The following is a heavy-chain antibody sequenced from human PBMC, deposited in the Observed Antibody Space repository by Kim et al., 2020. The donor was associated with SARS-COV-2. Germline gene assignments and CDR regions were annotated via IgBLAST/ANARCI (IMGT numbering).Heavy chain of an antibody. D-gene: IGHD2-15*01. CDR3: ARDGTGGYSFLSDY. Sequence: ADSVKGRFTISRDNSKNTLYLQMNSLRAEDTAVYYCARDGTGGYSFLSDYWGQGTLVTVSS. J-gene: IGHJ4*02. V-gene: IGHV3-30*01.